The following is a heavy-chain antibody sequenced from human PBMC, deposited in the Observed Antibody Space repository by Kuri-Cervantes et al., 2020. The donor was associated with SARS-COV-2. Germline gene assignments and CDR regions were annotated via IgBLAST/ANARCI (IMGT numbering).Heavy chain of an antibody. CDR1: GGTFTGYY. J-gene: IGHJ4*02. V-gene: IGHV1-2*02. D-gene: IGHD5-12*01. CDR3: ARDSRWLREFDH. CDR2: INPNSGGT. Sequence: ASVKVSCKASGGTFTGYYMHWVRQAPGQGLEWMGWINPNSGGTNYAQKFQGRVTMTRDTSISTAYMELSRLRSDDTAVYYCARDSRWLREFDHWGQGTLVTVSS.